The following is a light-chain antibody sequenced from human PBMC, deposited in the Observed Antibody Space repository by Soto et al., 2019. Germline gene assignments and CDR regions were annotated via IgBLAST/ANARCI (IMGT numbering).Light chain of an antibody. V-gene: IGKV3D-20*02. CDR1: QSVSSSY. CDR3: QKRSSWPIT. CDR2: GES. Sequence: LLTQSPGTLSLSPGDRATLSWRASQSVSSSYLDWYQQKTGQAPRLRIYGESSRATGIPDRLSGSGSGAEFTLTISRLEPEDFAVYYCQKRSSWPITCGQGTRLDIK. J-gene: IGKJ5*01.